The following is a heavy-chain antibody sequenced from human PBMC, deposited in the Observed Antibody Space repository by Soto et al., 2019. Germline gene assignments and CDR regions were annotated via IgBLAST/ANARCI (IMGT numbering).Heavy chain of an antibody. D-gene: IGHD3-10*01. CDR1: GGSISSGDYY. CDR3: AREDTMVRGAPGGMDV. CDR2: IYYSGST. Sequence: PSETLSLTCTVSGGSISSGDYYWSWIRQPPGKGLEWIGYIYYSGSTYYNPSPKSRVTISVDTSKNQFSLKLSSVTAADTAVYYCAREDTMVRGAPGGMDVWGQGTTVTVSS. J-gene: IGHJ6*02. V-gene: IGHV4-30-4*01.